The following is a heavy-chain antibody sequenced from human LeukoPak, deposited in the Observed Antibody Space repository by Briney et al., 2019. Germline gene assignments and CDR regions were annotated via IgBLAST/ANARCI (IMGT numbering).Heavy chain of an antibody. CDR3: ARGWIAARSDYYYGMDV. J-gene: IGHJ6*02. CDR2: IYYSGST. Sequence: PSETLSLTCTVSGGSISSSSYYWGWIRQPPGKGLEWIGSIYYSGSTYYNPSLKSRVTISVDTSKNQFSLKLSSVTAADTAVYYCARGWIAARSDYYYGMDVWGQGTTVTVSS. V-gene: IGHV4-39*01. CDR1: GGSISSSSYY. D-gene: IGHD6-6*01.